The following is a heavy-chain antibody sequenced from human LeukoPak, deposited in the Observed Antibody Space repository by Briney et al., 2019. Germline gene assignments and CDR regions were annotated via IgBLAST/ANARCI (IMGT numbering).Heavy chain of an antibody. V-gene: IGHV4-31*03. CDR1: GGSISSGGYY. CDR3: ARGDTGPYGGNSEGSFDY. J-gene: IGHJ4*02. Sequence: DPSQTLPLTCTVSGGSISSGGYYWSWIRQHPGKGLEWIGYIYYSGSTYYNPSLKSRVTISVDTSKNQFSLKLSSVTAADTAVYYCARGDTGPYGGNSEGSFDYWGQGTLVTVSS. CDR2: IYYSGST. D-gene: IGHD4-23*01.